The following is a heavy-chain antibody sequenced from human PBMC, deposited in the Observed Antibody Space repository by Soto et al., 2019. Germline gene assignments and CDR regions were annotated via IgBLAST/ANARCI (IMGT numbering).Heavy chain of an antibody. Sequence: SETLSLTCTVSGGSISSYYWSWIRQPPGKGLEWIGYIYYSGSTNYNPSLKSRVTISVDTSKNQFSLKLSSVTAADTAVYYCARSYDILTGYIYWGQGTLVTVSS. J-gene: IGHJ4*02. CDR1: GGSISSYY. CDR3: ARSYDILTGYIY. D-gene: IGHD3-9*01. V-gene: IGHV4-59*08. CDR2: IYYSGST.